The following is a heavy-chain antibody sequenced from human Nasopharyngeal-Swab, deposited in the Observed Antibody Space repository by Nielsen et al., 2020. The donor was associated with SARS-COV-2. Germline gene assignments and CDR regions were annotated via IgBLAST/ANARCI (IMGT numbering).Heavy chain of an antibody. D-gene: IGHD2-21*01. J-gene: IGHJ6*02. Sequence: GRFLRLDWAAFGFTFSSYAMSWVRQAPGKGLEWVSIISGSGDTTYYADSVNDRFTISRDNSKNTLYLQMNSLRVEDTAVYYCAKAPYLRGLDVWGQGTTVTVSS. CDR3: AKAPYLRGLDV. V-gene: IGHV3-23*01. CDR2: ISGSGDTT. CDR1: GFTFSSYA.